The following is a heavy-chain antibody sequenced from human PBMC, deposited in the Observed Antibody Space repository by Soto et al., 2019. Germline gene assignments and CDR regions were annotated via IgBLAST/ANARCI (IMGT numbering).Heavy chain of an antibody. CDR1: GFTFSNAW. CDR3: TTNKASSSWFRVAWFDP. V-gene: IGHV3-15*07. Sequence: GGSLRLSCAASGFTFSNAWMNWVRQAPGKGLEWVGRIKSKTDGGTTDYAAPVKGRFTISRDDSKNTLYLQMNSLKTEDTAVYYCTTNKASSSWFRVAWFDPWGQGTLVTVSS. D-gene: IGHD6-13*01. J-gene: IGHJ5*02. CDR2: IKSKTDGGTT.